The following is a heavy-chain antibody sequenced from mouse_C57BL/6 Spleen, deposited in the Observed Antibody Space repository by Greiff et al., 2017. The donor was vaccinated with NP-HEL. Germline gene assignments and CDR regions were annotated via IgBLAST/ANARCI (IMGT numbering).Heavy chain of an antibody. CDR1: GYTFTSYW. D-gene: IGHD1-1*01. J-gene: IGHJ1*03. CDR2: IDPSDSET. Sequence: VQLKQPGAELVRPGSSVKLSCKASGYTFTSYWMHWVKQRPIQGLEWIGNIDPSDSETHYNQKFKDKATLTVDKSSSTAYMQLSSLTSEDSAVYYCAKSTVVDWYFDVWGTGTTVTVSS. CDR3: AKSTVVDWYFDV. V-gene: IGHV1-52*01.